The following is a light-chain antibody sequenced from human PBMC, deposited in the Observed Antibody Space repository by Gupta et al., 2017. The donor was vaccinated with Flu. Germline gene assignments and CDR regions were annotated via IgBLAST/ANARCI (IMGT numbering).Light chain of an antibody. Sequence: EIVMTQSPATVSVSPGERATLSCRASQSVDSHLAWYQQKPGQAPRLLLYLASVLQTGVPARFSGSGSGTEFTLTISSLQSEDFAMYYCQQYHDWPWTFGQGTKVEIK. CDR1: QSVDSH. J-gene: IGKJ1*01. CDR2: LAS. CDR3: QQYHDWPWT. V-gene: IGKV3-15*01.